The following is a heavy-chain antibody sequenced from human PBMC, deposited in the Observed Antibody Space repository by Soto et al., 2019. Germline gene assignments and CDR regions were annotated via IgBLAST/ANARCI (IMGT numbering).Heavy chain of an antibody. CDR3: ARALSGYYYAFDY. CDR2: IYYSGST. Sequence: SDTLSLTCTVSGGSISSYYWSWIRQPPGKGLEWIGYIYYSGSTNYNPSLKSRVTISVDTSKNQFSLKLSSVTAADTAVYYCARALSGYYYAFDYWGQGTLVTVSS. D-gene: IGHD3-22*01. CDR1: GGSISSYY. J-gene: IGHJ4*02. V-gene: IGHV4-59*01.